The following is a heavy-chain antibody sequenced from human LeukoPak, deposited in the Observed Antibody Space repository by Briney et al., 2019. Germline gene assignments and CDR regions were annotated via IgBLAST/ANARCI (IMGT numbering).Heavy chain of an antibody. D-gene: IGHD3-22*01. Sequence: SETLSLTCTVSGSSISNYYWSWIRQPPGKGLEWIGYIYYSGSTNYNPSLKSRVTISVDTSKNQFSLKLSSVTAADTAVYYCARAPYDSGGYYDYYFDYWGQGTLVTVSS. CDR1: GSSISNYY. V-gene: IGHV4-59*08. J-gene: IGHJ4*02. CDR3: ARAPYDSGGYYDYYFDY. CDR2: IYYSGST.